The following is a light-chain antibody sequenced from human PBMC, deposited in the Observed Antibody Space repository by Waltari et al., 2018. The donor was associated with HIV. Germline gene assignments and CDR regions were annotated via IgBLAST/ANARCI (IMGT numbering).Light chain of an antibody. V-gene: IGLV2-8*01. J-gene: IGLJ1*01. CDR3: SSYAGSNNLYV. CDR1: SRDVGGYNY. Sequence: QSALTQPPSASGSPGQSVTISCTGTSRDVGGYNYVSWYQQHPGKAPKLMIYEVSKRPSGVPDRFFGSKSGNTASLTVSGLQAEDEADYYCSSYAGSNNLYVFGTGTKVTVL. CDR2: EVS.